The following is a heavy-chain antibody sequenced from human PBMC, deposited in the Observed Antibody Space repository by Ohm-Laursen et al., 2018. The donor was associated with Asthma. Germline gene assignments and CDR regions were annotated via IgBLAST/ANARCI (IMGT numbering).Heavy chain of an antibody. CDR1: GFTFSSYG. V-gene: IGHV3-30*03. Sequence: SLRLSCAASGFTFSSYGMHWVRQAPGKGLEWVAVISYDGSNKYYADSVKGRFTISRDNSKNTLYVQMNSLRAEDTAVYYCARDHYYSSGTYFDYWGQGTLVTVSS. CDR3: ARDHYYSSGTYFDY. CDR2: ISYDGSNK. D-gene: IGHD3-10*01. J-gene: IGHJ4*02.